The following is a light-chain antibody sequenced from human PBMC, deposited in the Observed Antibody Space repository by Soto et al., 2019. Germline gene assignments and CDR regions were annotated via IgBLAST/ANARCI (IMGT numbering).Light chain of an antibody. J-gene: IGKJ1*01. CDR1: QSVSSN. Sequence: EIVMTQSPATLSVSPGERATLSCRASQSVSSNVAWYQQKPGQAPRLLIYDAATRATGIPARFSGSGSGTEFTLTISSLQPEDFAVYYCQQYSNWPLTFGQGTKVDIK. CDR3: QQYSNWPLT. CDR2: DAA. V-gene: IGKV3-15*01.